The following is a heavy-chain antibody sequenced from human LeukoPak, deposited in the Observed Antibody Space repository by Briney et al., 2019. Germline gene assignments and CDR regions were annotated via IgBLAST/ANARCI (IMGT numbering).Heavy chain of an antibody. CDR1: GGSISGDY. D-gene: IGHD2-21*02. CDR3: ARSMTAYGLDI. Sequence: PSETLSLTCTVSGGSISGDYWSWIRQPPGKGLEWIGYTHYSGSTNYNPSLKSRVTISVDTSKNQFSLKVTSVTAADTAVYYCARSMTAYGLDIWGQGTRVIVSS. J-gene: IGHJ3*02. V-gene: IGHV4-59*01. CDR2: THYSGST.